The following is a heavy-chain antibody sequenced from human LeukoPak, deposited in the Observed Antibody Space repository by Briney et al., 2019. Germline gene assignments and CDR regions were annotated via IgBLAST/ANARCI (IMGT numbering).Heavy chain of an antibody. CDR3: ARSLSSRFSGPRRQYYFDS. CDR2: ISSSGGNT. D-gene: IGHD3-16*02. V-gene: IGHV3-23*01. J-gene: IGHJ4*02. CDR1: GLTFDAYG. Sequence: GGSLRLSCAASGLTFDAYGTSWVSQAPGKWLQWVSGISSSGGNTYYVNSVKGRFTISTNNYKNTLYLQMNSLRAEDMAVYYCARSLSSRFSGPRRQYYFDSWGQGTLVTVSS.